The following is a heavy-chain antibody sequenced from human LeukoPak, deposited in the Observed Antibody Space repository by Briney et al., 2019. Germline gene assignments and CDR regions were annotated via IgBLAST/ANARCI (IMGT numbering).Heavy chain of an antibody. V-gene: IGHV1-18*01. CDR2: ISAYNGNR. D-gene: IGHD1-26*01. Sequence: ASVKVSCKASGYTFTSFGISWVRQAPGQGLEWMGWISAYNGNRNYAQKFQGSVTMTTDTSTSTAYMELRSLRSDDTAVYYCTRALGGSPTGIFFDYWGQGTLVTVSP. CDR3: TRALGGSPTGIFFDY. J-gene: IGHJ4*02. CDR1: GYTFTSFG.